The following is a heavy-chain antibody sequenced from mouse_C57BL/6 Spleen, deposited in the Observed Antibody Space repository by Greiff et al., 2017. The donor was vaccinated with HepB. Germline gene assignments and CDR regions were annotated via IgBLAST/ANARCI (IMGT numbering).Heavy chain of an antibody. CDR1: GFTFSDYG. D-gene: IGHD2-1*01. V-gene: IGHV5-17*01. Sequence: DVKLQESGGGLVKPGGSLKLSCAASGFTFSDYGMHWVRQAPEKGLEWVAYISSGRSTIYYADTVKGRFTISRDNAKTTLFLQMTSLRSEDTAMYYCARDGRNYNYYAMDYWGQGTSVTVSS. CDR2: ISSGRSTI. J-gene: IGHJ4*01. CDR3: ARDGRNYNYYAMDY.